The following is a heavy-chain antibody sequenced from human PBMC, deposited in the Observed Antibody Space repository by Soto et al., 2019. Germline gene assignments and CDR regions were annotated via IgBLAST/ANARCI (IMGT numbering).Heavy chain of an antibody. CDR1: GGTFSRDA. V-gene: IGHV1-69*12. Sequence: QVQLVQSGAEVKKPGSSVKVSCKASGGTFSRDAITWVRQAPGQGLEWMGAVIPIFGTANYAQKFQGRVTITADESTTTAYMELSSLRSEDTAVYYCAREVDIVVVVDATQGDHKWLDPWGQGTLVTVSS. J-gene: IGHJ5*02. D-gene: IGHD2-15*01. CDR2: VIPIFGTA. CDR3: AREVDIVVVVDATQGDHKWLDP.